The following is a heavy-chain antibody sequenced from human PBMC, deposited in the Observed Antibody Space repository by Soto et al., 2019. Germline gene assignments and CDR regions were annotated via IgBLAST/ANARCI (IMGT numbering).Heavy chain of an antibody. CDR1: GGTFSSYA. J-gene: IGHJ4*02. D-gene: IGHD3-22*01. CDR3: ARAYYYDSSGFGYFDY. V-gene: IGHV1-69*13. CDR2: IIPIFGTA. Sequence: SVKVSCNASGGTFSSYAISWVRQAPVQGLEWMGGIIPIFGTANYAQKFQGRVTITADESTSTAYMELSSLRSEDTAVYYCARAYYYDSSGFGYFDYWGQGTLVTVSS.